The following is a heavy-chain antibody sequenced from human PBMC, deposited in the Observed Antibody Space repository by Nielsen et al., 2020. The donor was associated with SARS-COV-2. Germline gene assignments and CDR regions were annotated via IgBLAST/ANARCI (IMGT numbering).Heavy chain of an antibody. Sequence: GWSLRLSCAASGFTFSSYEMNWVRQAPGKGLEWVSYISSSGSTIYYADSVKGRFTISRDNAKNSLYLQMNSLRAEDTAVYYCAGPAGTFDLWGQGTMVTVSS. J-gene: IGHJ3*01. CDR2: ISSSGSTI. V-gene: IGHV3-48*03. CDR3: AGPAGTFDL. CDR1: GFTFSSYE.